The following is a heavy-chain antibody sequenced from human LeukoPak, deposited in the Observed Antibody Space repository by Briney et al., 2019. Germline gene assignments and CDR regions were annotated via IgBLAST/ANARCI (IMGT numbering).Heavy chain of an antibody. Sequence: SETLSLTCTVSGGSTSSDYWSWIRQSPGKGLEWVGYVHNSGDTGKNPSLKSRVTILLDTSKNQCSLKLTSVSAADTAVYYCARLKLGAYFDLWGRGTLVTVSS. V-gene: IGHV4-59*08. CDR1: GGSTSSDY. CDR2: VHNSGDT. CDR3: ARLKLGAYFDL. D-gene: IGHD3-16*01. J-gene: IGHJ2*01.